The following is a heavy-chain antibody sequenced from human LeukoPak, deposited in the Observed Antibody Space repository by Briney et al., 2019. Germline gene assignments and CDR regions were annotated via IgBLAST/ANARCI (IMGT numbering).Heavy chain of an antibody. V-gene: IGHV4-30-2*01. CDR3: ARINYYGSGTYYASIDYGLDV. CDR1: GGSISSGGYF. J-gene: IGHJ6*02. CDR2: IYESSHA. Sequence: PSETLSLTCAVSGGSISSGGYFWSWIRQPPGKGLAWIGYIYESSHALYNPSLKSRVSISGDKSKNQFSLRVNSVTAADTAVYYCARINYYGSGTYYASIDYGLDVWGPGTTVIVSS. D-gene: IGHD3-10*01.